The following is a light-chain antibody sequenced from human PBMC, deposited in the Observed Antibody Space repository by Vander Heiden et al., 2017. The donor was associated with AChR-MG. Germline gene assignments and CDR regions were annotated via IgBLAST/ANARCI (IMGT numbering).Light chain of an antibody. J-gene: IGLJ2*01. CDR2: EVS. V-gene: IGLV2-14*01. CDR1: SSDVGTYIY. CDR3: LSWTGSSTLV. Sequence: QSALTHPSSVTGSPGPPLSIYCTGTSSDVGTYIYVSWYQQNPGKAPKLMIYEVSKRPSGVSNRFSGSKSGNVASLTISGLQAEDEADYYCLSWTGSSTLVFAGGTRLTVL.